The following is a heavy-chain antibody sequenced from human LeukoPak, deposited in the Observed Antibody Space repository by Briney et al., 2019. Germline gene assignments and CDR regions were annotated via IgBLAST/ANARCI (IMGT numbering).Heavy chain of an antibody. V-gene: IGHV4-34*01. CDR2: IYYSGST. CDR3: ARVGGPGIAVAGNNYYYGMDV. CDR1: GGSFSGYY. J-gene: IGHJ6*02. Sequence: SETLSLTCAVYGGSFSGYYWSWIRQHPGKGLEWIGYIYYSGSTYYNPSLKSRVTISVDTSKNQFSLKLSSVTAADTAVYYCARVGGPGIAVAGNNYYYGMDVWGQGTTVTVSS. D-gene: IGHD6-19*01.